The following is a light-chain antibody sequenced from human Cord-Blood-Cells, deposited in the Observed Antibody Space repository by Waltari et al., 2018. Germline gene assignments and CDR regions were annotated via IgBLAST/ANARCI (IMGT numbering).Light chain of an antibody. CDR2: DAS. CDR1: QDISNY. CDR3: QQYDNLPPNFT. Sequence: DIQMTQSPSSLSASVGDRVTITCQASQDISNYLNWYQQKPGKAPKLLIYDASNLETGDPSRFSGSGSGTDFTFTISSLQPEDIATYYCQQYDNLPPNFTFGPGTKVDIK. V-gene: IGKV1-33*01. J-gene: IGKJ3*01.